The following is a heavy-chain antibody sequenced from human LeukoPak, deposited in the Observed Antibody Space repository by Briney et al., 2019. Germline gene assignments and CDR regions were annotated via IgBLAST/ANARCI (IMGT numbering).Heavy chain of an antibody. Sequence: SETLSLTCTVSGGSISSGDYYWSWIRQPPGKGLEWIGYIYYNGSTYYNPSLKSRVTISEDTSKNQFSLKLSSVTAADTAVYYCARTSLGGAWFDPWGQGTLVTVSS. CDR1: GGSISSGDYY. D-gene: IGHD3-10*01. CDR3: ARTSLGGAWFDP. J-gene: IGHJ5*02. V-gene: IGHV4-30-4*08. CDR2: IYYNGST.